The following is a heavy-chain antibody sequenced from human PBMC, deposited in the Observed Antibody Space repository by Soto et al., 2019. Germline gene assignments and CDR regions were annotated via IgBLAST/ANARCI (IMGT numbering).Heavy chain of an antibody. CDR3: ARPPFPGCINGVCYPCDH. CDR1: GYTFTHYY. V-gene: IGHV1-46*01. Sequence: QVQLVQSGAEVKKSGASVKVSCKASGYTFTHYYIHWVRQAPGQGLAWMGMINPSGGSTDYAQKFTGRVTMTTDTSTTTVYMELSSLRSDDTAVYYCARPPFPGCINGVCYPCDHWGQGTLVTVSS. J-gene: IGHJ4*02. CDR2: INPSGGST. D-gene: IGHD2-8*01.